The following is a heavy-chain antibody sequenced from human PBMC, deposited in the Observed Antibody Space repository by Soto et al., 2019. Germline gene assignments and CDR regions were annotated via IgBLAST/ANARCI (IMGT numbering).Heavy chain of an antibody. V-gene: IGHV3-23*01. CDR2: ISGSGGST. J-gene: IGHJ6*02. D-gene: IGHD2-2*01. CDR3: AKGLRVPAAKIGMDV. Sequence: GGSLRLSCAASGFTFSSYAMSWVRQAPGKGLEWVSAISGSGGSTYYADSVKGRFTISRDNSKDTLYLQMNSLRAEDTAVYYCAKGLRVPAAKIGMDVWGQGTTVTVSS. CDR1: GFTFSSYA.